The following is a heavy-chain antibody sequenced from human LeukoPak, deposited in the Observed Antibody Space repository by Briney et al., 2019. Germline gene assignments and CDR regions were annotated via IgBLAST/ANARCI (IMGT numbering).Heavy chain of an antibody. CDR1: RFTLSDYY. CDR3: ARDLPGLVWFGN. V-gene: IGHV3-11*01. D-gene: IGHD3-10*01. Sequence: GGSLRLSCEASRFTLSDYYMSWIRQAPGKGLEWVSYISSSGGIMEYADSVKGRFTISRDNAKNSLFLQMNSLRVEDTAVYYCARDLPGLVWFGNWGQGSLVTVSS. J-gene: IGHJ4*02. CDR2: ISSSGGIM.